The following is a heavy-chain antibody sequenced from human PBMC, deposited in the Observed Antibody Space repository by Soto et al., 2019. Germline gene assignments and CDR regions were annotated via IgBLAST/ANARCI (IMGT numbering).Heavy chain of an antibody. CDR1: GGSISSYY. CDR3: ARHGYYVPYWYFDL. J-gene: IGHJ2*01. D-gene: IGHD3-10*02. Sequence: QVQLQESGPGLVKPSETLSLTCTVSGGSISSYYWSWIRQPPGKGLEWIGYIYYSGSTNYNPSLKSRVTISVYTSKNQFSLKLSSVTAADTAVYYCARHGYYVPYWYFDLWGRGTLVTVSS. V-gene: IGHV4-59*08. CDR2: IYYSGST.